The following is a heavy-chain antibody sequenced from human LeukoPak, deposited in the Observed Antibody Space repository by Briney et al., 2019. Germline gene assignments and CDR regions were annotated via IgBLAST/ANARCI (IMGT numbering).Heavy chain of an antibody. CDR2: AHRSGRT. D-gene: IGHD2-8*02. CDR3: ATEILGAPTPGAY. Sequence: SETLSLTCAVSIDSTSGNYWSWVRQSPGKGLEWIGEAHRSGRTNYMPSLKSRVTISIDKSKDQISLDLTSVTAADTAVYYCATEILGAPTPGAYWGQGTLVTVSS. V-gene: IGHV4-4*02. CDR1: IDSTSGNY. J-gene: IGHJ4*02.